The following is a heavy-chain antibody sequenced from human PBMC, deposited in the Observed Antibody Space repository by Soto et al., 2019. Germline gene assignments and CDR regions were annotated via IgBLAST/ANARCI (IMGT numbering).Heavy chain of an antibody. Sequence: GASVKVSCKASGYTFTSYGISWVRQAPGQGLEWMGRIIPILGIANYAQKFQGRVTITADKSTSTAYMELSSLRSEDTAVYYCASLPYSSSSYFDYWGQGTLVTVSS. CDR2: IIPILGIA. D-gene: IGHD6-6*01. CDR1: GYTFTSYG. CDR3: ASLPYSSSSYFDY. J-gene: IGHJ4*02. V-gene: IGHV1-69*04.